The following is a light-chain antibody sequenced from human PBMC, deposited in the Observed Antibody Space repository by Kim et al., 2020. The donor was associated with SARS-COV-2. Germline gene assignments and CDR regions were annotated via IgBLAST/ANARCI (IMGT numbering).Light chain of an antibody. CDR3: QQYNNWPQRT. Sequence: EIVMTQSPATLSVSPGERATLSCRASQSVSSNLAWYQQKPGQAPRLLIYGASIRATGIPARFSGSGSGTEFTLTISSLQSEDFAVYYCQQYNNWPQRTFGGGTKVDIK. CDR2: GAS. V-gene: IGKV3D-15*01. CDR1: QSVSSN. J-gene: IGKJ4*01.